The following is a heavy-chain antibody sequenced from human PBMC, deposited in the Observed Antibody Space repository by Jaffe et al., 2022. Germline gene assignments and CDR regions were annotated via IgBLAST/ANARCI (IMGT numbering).Heavy chain of an antibody. Sequence: EVQLVESGGGLVQPGRSLRLSCAASGFTFDDYAMHWVRQAPGKGLEWVSGISWNSGSIGYADSVKGRFTISRDNAKNSLYLQMNSLRAEDTALYYCAKAGSSWYYDAFDIWGQGTMVTVSS. CDR1: GFTFDDYA. V-gene: IGHV3-9*01. CDR2: ISWNSGSI. J-gene: IGHJ3*02. D-gene: IGHD6-13*01. CDR3: AKAGSSWYYDAFDI.